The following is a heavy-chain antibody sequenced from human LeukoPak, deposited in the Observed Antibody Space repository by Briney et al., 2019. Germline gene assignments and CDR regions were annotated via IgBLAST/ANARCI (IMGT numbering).Heavy chain of an antibody. V-gene: IGHV3-23*01. CDR3: AKDRVFGVVIIGFDL. Sequence: PGRSLKISCAASGFSFSDYAMAWVRQTPGKGLEWVSVITGSGGNTYYADSVKGRFSISRDNSKNTIYLHMNNLRAEDTAIYYCAKDRVFGVVIIGFDLWGQGTMVTVSS. J-gene: IGHJ3*01. D-gene: IGHD3-3*01. CDR2: ITGSGGNT. CDR1: GFSFSDYA.